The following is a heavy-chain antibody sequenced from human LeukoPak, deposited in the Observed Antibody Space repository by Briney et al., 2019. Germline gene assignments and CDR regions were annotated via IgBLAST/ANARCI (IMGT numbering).Heavy chain of an antibody. D-gene: IGHD4-11*01. Sequence: SETLSLTCAVYGGSFSGYYWSWIRQPPGKGLEWIGSIYYSGSTYYNPSLKSRVTISVDTSKNQFSLKLSSVTAADTAVYYCARDLSDSGVENLMTTGGVNWFDPWGQGTLVTVSS. CDR3: ARDLSDSGVENLMTTGGVNWFDP. J-gene: IGHJ5*02. V-gene: IGHV4-34*01. CDR1: GGSFSGYY. CDR2: IYYSGST.